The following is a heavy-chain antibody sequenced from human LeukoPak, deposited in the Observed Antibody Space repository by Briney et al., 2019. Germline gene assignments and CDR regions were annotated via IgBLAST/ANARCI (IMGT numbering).Heavy chain of an antibody. Sequence: KPSETLSLTCTVSGGSISSYYWSWIRQPPGKGLEWIGYIYYSGSTCYNPSLKSRVTISVDTSTNQFSLKLRSVTAADTAVYYCARGRDGYNYRFFDYWGQGTLVTVSS. D-gene: IGHD5-24*01. V-gene: IGHV4-59*01. CDR2: IYYSGST. J-gene: IGHJ4*02. CDR1: GGSISSYY. CDR3: ARGRDGYNYRFFDY.